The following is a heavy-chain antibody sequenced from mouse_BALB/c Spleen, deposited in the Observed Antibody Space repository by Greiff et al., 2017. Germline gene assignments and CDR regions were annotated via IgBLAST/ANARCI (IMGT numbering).Heavy chain of an antibody. CDR2: IWGGGST. CDR1: GFSLTDYG. V-gene: IGHV2-6-5*01. CDR3: AKHPNYDPPFYAMDY. Sequence: VQRVESGPGLVAPSQSLSITCTVSGFSLTDYGVSWIRQPPGKGLEWLGVIWGGGSTYYNSALKSRLSISKDNSKSQVFLKMNSLQTDDTAMYYCAKHPNYDPPFYAMDYWGQGTSVTVSS. D-gene: IGHD2-4*01. J-gene: IGHJ4*01.